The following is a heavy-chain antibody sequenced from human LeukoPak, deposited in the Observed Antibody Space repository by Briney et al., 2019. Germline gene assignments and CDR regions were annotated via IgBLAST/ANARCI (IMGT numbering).Heavy chain of an antibody. CDR3: ARGPSTFGVVIRYYYYMDV. Sequence: SETLSLTCTVSGGSISSGGYYWSWIRQHPGKGLEWIGYIYYSGSTYYNPSLKSRVTISVDTSKNQFSLKLSSVTAADTAVYYCARGPSTFGVVIRYYYYMDVWGKGTTVTVSS. CDR2: IYYSGST. V-gene: IGHV4-31*03. J-gene: IGHJ6*03. D-gene: IGHD3-3*01. CDR1: GGSISSGGYY.